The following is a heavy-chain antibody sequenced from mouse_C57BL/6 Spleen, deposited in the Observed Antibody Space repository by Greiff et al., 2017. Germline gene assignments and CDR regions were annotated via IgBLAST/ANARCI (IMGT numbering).Heavy chain of an antibody. CDR1: GYTFTSYT. D-gene: IGHD2-3*01. V-gene: IGHV1-4*01. CDR3: ARFYDGYYAMDY. CDR2: INPSSGYT. Sequence: QVHVKQSGAELARPGASVKMSCKASGYTFTSYTMHWVKQRPGQGLEWIGYINPSSGYTKYNQKFKDKATLTADKSSSTAYMQLSSLTSEDSAVYYCARFYDGYYAMDYWGQGTSVTVSS. J-gene: IGHJ4*01.